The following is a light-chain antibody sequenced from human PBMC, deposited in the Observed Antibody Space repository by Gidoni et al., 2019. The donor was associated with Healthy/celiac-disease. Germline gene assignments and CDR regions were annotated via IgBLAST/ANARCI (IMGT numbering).Light chain of an antibody. V-gene: IGKV1-39*01. CDR3: QQSYSTPPLT. CDR2: AAS. CDR1: QSISSY. Sequence: DIQMTQSPSSLSASVGDRVTITCRASQSISSYLYWYQQKPGKAHKLLIYAASSLQSGVPSRFSGSGSGTDFTLTISSLQPEDFATYYCQQSYSTPPLTFXGXTKVEIK. J-gene: IGKJ4*01.